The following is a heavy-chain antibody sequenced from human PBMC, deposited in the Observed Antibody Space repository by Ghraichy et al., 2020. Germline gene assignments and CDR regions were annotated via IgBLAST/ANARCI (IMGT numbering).Heavy chain of an antibody. CDR3: ARVWASNWGGWWFDP. Sequence: SETLSLTCTVSGGSISSYYWSWIRQPPGKGLEWIGYIYYSGSTNYNPSLKSRVTISVDTSKNQFSLKLSSVTAADTAVYYCARVWASNWGGWWFDPWGQGTLVTVSS. CDR1: GGSISSYY. J-gene: IGHJ5*02. CDR2: IYYSGST. V-gene: IGHV4-59*01. D-gene: IGHD7-27*01.